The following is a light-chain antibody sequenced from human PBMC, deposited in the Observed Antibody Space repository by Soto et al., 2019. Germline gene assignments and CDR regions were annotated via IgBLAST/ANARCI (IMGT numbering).Light chain of an antibody. Sequence: EIVMTQSPAPLSVSPGESATLSCRASQSVITNLAWYQQKPGQAPRLIIYGASTRAAIIPARFSGSGSGTECTLTISSLQSEDVAVYYCQQYNKWPRTLGQGTKVDIK. V-gene: IGKV3-15*01. J-gene: IGKJ1*01. CDR1: QSVITN. CDR3: QQYNKWPRT. CDR2: GAS.